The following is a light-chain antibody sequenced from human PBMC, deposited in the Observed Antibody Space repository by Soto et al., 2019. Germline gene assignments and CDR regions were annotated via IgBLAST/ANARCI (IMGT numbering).Light chain of an antibody. CDR1: ESIARH. CDR2: AAS. V-gene: IGKV1-39*01. CDR3: QHSYSALSIP. Sequence: DIQMTQSPSSLSASVGDRVTITCRASESIARHLNWYQQKPGKAPKLLIYAASSLQNGVRSRFRGGGTGTDFNLTISNLKPEDFATYYYQHSYSALSIPFGQGTRLEIK. J-gene: IGKJ5*01.